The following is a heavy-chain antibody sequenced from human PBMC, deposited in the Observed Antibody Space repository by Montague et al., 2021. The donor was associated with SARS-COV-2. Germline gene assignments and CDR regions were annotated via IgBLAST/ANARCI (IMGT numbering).Heavy chain of an antibody. Sequence: SETLSLTCAVYGGSFSGYYWNWIRQPPGKGLEWIGEINHSGSTNYNPSLKSRVTMSVDTSKNQFSLKLSPVTAADTAAYYCARGARQGYGFRLGSFDSWGQGTLVTVSS. D-gene: IGHD3-10*01. V-gene: IGHV4-34*01. CDR3: ARGARQGYGFRLGSFDS. CDR1: GGSFSGYY. J-gene: IGHJ4*02. CDR2: INHSGST.